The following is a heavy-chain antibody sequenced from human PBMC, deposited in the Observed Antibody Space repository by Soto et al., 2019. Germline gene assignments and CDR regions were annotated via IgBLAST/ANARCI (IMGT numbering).Heavy chain of an antibody. CDR3: ALGLRGYHMDS. D-gene: IGHD2-15*01. V-gene: IGHV1-69*01. CDR1: GDTFSNSA. J-gene: IGHJ5*01. Sequence: QVHLLQSGSEVKKPGSSVKVSCRASGDTFSNSAFSWVRQAPGQGLEWMGGIIPIFGTTSYAQKLQGRVILTADESTTTVSMELMSLRSEDTALYFCALGLRGYHMDSWGQGTQVTVSS. CDR2: IIPIFGTT.